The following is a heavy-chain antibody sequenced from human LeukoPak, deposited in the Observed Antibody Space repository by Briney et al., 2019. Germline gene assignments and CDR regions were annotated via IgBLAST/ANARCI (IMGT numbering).Heavy chain of an antibody. V-gene: IGHV4-34*01. D-gene: IGHD4-23*01. CDR2: INHSGST. J-gene: IGHJ4*02. Sequence: PSETLSLTCAVYGGSFSGYYWSWVRQPPGKGLEWIGEINHSGSTYYNPSLKSRVTISVDTSKNQFSLKLSSVTAADTAVYYCARDFPQLYGGNSGGIDYWGQGTLVTVSS. CDR1: GGSFSGYY. CDR3: ARDFPQLYGGNSGGIDY.